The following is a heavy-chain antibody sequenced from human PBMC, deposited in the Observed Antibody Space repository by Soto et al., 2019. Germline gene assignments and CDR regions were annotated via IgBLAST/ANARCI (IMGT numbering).Heavy chain of an antibody. J-gene: IGHJ5*02. V-gene: IGHV4-39*01. CDR1: GGSISSSSYY. D-gene: IGHD6-13*01. CDR3: AGSTSWFDP. CDR2: IYYSGST. Sequence: QLQLQESVPGLVKPSETLSLTCTVSGGSISSSSYYWGWIRQPPGKGLEWIGSIYYSGSTYYNPSLKSRVTISVDTSKNQFALNLSSVTAADTAVYYCAGSTSWFDPWGQGTPVTVSS.